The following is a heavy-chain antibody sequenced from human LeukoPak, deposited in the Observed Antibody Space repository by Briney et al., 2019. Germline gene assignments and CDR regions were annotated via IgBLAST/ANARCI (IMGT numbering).Heavy chain of an antibody. J-gene: IGHJ5*02. CDR1: GFTLRSYE. V-gene: IGHV4-34*01. Sequence: GSLRLSCVVSGFTLRSYEMNWVRQAPGKGLEWIGEINHSGSTNYNPSLKSRVTISVDTSKNQFFLKLSSVTAADTAVYYCVRATTRRIAARPNSWFDPWGQGTLVTVSS. CDR2: INHSGST. CDR3: VRATTRRIAARPNSWFDP. D-gene: IGHD6-6*01.